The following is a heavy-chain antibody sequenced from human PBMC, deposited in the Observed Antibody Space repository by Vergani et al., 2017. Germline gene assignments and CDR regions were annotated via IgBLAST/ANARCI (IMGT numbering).Heavy chain of an antibody. Sequence: QVQLVQSGAEVKKPGASVKVSCKASGYTFTRYGISWVRQAPGQGLEWMGWISAYNGNTNYAQKLQGRVTMTTDTSTSTVYMGLRSLRSDDTAVYYCARDVGVTVIYYGMDVWGQGTTVTVSS. V-gene: IGHV1-18*01. J-gene: IGHJ6*02. CDR2: ISAYNGNT. CDR1: GYTFTRYG. CDR3: ARDVGVTVIYYGMDV. D-gene: IGHD3-16*02.